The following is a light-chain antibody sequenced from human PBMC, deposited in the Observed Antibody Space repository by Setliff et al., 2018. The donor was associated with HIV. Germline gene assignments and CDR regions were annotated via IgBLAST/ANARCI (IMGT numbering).Light chain of an antibody. J-gene: IGLJ2*01. CDR2: STS. CDR1: TGAVTSGYY. CDR3: LLYYGGAVV. Sequence: QAVVTQEPSLTVSPGGTVTLTCASSTGAVTSGYYPNWFQQKPGQAPRALIYSTSNTHSWTPARFSGSLLGGKAALTLSGVQPEDEAGYYCLLYYGGAVVVGGGTKVTVL. V-gene: IGLV7-43*01.